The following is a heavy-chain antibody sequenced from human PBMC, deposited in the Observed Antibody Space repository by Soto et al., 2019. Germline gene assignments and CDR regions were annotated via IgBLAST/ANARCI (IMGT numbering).Heavy chain of an antibody. V-gene: IGHV3-30*18. CDR2: ISNDGSNT. D-gene: IGHD6-13*01. CDR1: GFPFSPYG. J-gene: IGHJ5*02. CDR3: GKEPTAIAAGGIDP. Sequence: PGGSLRLSCAASGFPFSPYGMHWVRQAPGKGLEWVAGISNDGSNTYYGDSVKGRFTISRDNSEKTLYLQMNSLRAADTAVYYCGKEPTAIAAGGIDPWGEGTLVTVSS.